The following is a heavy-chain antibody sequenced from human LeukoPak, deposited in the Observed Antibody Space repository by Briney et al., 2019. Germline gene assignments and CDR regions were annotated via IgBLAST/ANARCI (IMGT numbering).Heavy chain of an antibody. J-gene: IGHJ4*02. V-gene: IGHV3-21*01. CDR3: ARAVANQYGDYADY. CDR2: ISSSSSYI. Sequence: GGSLRLSCAASGITFSSYSMNWVRQAPGKGLEWVSYISSSSSYIYYADSVKGRFTISRDNAKNSLYLQMNSLRAEDTAVYYCARAVANQYGDYADYWGQGTLVTVSS. D-gene: IGHD4-17*01. CDR1: GITFSSYS.